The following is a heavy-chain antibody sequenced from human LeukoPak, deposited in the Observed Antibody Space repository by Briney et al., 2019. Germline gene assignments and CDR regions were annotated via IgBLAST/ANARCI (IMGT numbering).Heavy chain of an antibody. J-gene: IGHJ4*02. CDR1: GGTSSSYA. D-gene: IGHD3-16*01. V-gene: IGHV1-69*04. CDR3: AGGDFRPPDYYFDY. CDR2: IIPILGIA. Sequence: VASVKVSCKASGGTSSSYAISWVRQAPGQGLEWMGRIIPILGIANYAQKFQGRVTITADKSTSTAYMELSSLRSEDTAVYYCAGGDFRPPDYYFDYWGQGTLVTVSS.